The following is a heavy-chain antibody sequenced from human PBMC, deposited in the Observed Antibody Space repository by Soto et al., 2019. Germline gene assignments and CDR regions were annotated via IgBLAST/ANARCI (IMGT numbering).Heavy chain of an antibody. CDR3: ARDQGRRTNGVPKSNYYYGMDV. J-gene: IGHJ6*02. CDR2: IWYDGSNK. CDR1: GCTFSSYG. Sequence: GGSLILSCAASGCTFSSYGMHWVRQAPGKGREWVAVIWYDGSNKYYADSVKGRFTISRDNSKNTLYLQMNSLTAEDTPVYYCARDQGRRTNGVPKSNYYYGMDVWGQGNTLTVSS. D-gene: IGHD2-8*01. V-gene: IGHV3-33*01.